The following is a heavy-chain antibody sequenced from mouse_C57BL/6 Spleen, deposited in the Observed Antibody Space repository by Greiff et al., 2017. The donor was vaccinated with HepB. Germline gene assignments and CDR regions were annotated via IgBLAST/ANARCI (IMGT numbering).Heavy chain of an antibody. CDR1: GYAFTNYL. CDR2: INPGSGGT. CDR3: ARSGLLRFAY. V-gene: IGHV1-54*01. D-gene: IGHD1-1*01. J-gene: IGHJ3*01. Sequence: VQLKESGAELVRPGTSVKVSCKASGYAFTNYLIEWVKQRPGQGLEWIGVINPGSGGTNYNEKFKGKATLTADKSSSTAYMQLSSLTSEDSAVYFCARSGLLRFAYWGQGTLVTVSA.